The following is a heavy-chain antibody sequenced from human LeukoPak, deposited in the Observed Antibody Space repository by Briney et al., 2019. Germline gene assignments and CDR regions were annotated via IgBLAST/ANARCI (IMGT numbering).Heavy chain of an antibody. CDR2: ISYDGSNK. CDR1: GFTFSSYA. CDR3: ARDRRSHYDSSGYYPSFDY. Sequence: GRSLRLSCAASGFTFSSYAVHWVRQAPGKGLEWVAVISYDGSNKYYADSVKGRFTISRDNSKNTLYLQMNSLRAEDTAVNYCARDRRSHYDSSGYYPSFDYWGQGTLVTVSS. J-gene: IGHJ4*02. V-gene: IGHV3-30*04. D-gene: IGHD3-22*01.